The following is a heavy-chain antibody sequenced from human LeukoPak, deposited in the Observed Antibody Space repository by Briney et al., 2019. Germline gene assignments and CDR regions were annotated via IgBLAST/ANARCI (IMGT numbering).Heavy chain of an antibody. V-gene: IGHV3-23*01. J-gene: IGHJ4*02. CDR2: ISGSGDNT. CDR1: GFTFSNYA. CDR3: AKDFVVVPGNVNYFDY. D-gene: IGHD2-21*02. Sequence: GGSLRLYCAASGFTFSNYAMSWVRQAPGKGLEWVSAISGSGDNTYYADSVKGRFTVSRDNPKNTLYVQMKSLRAEDTAVYYCAKDFVVVPGNVNYFDYWGQGTLVTVSS.